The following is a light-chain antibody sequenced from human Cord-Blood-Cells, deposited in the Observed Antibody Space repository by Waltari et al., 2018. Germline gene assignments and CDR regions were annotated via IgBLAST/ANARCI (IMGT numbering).Light chain of an antibody. V-gene: IGKV1-39*01. CDR3: QQSYSTPIT. J-gene: IGKJ5*01. CDR1: QSISSY. Sequence: DIQMTQSPSSLSASVGDRVTITCRASQSISSYLKLYQQKPGKAPKLLIYAASSLQSGVPSRFSGSGAGTDFTITISSLQPEDFATYYCQQSYSTPITFGQGTRLEIK. CDR2: AAS.